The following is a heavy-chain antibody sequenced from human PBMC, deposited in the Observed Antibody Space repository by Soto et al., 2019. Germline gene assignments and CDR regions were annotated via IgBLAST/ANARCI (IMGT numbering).Heavy chain of an antibody. D-gene: IGHD2-2*01. V-gene: IGHV3-7*03. Sequence: LRLSCAASGFTFSSYWMSWVRQAPGKGLEWVANIKQDGSEKYYVDSVKGRFTISRDNAKNSLYLQMNSLRAEDTAVYYCARDRGYCSSTSCDTRGNYYYGMDVWGQGTTVTVSS. CDR2: IKQDGSEK. J-gene: IGHJ6*02. CDR3: ARDRGYCSSTSCDTRGNYYYGMDV. CDR1: GFTFSSYW.